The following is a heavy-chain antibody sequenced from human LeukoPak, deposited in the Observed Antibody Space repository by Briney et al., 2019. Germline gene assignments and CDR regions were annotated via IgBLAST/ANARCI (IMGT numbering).Heavy chain of an antibody. D-gene: IGHD1-26*01. Sequence: GGSLRLSCAASGVIFDDYGMSWVRQAPGKGLERVSGIYWNGGSTGYADSVKGLFTISRDNAKNYLCLHMYILRAEDTALYYCARAHYSGSFGYWGQGTLVTVSS. CDR1: GVIFDDYG. V-gene: IGHV3-20*04. CDR3: ARAHYSGSFGY. CDR2: IYWNGGST. J-gene: IGHJ4*02.